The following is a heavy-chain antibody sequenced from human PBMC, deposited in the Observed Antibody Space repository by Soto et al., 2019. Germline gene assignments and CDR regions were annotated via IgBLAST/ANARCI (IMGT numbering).Heavy chain of an antibody. D-gene: IGHD4-17*01. CDR2: IYYSGST. CDR3: ARDHGDYGNSYYYGMDV. J-gene: IGHJ6*02. V-gene: IGHV4-30-4*08. Sequence: SETLSLACTVSGGSIRSGDYYWSWIRQPPGKGLEWIGYIYYSGSTYYNPSLKSRVTISVDTSKNQFSLKLSSVTAADTAVYYCARDHGDYGNSYYYGMDVWGQGTTVTVSS. CDR1: GGSIRSGDYY.